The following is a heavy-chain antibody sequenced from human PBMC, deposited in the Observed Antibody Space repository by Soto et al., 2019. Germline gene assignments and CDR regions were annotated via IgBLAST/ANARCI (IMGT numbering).Heavy chain of an antibody. V-gene: IGHV3-30*03. CDR2: ISYDGTDE. CDR1: GFSFSSYG. J-gene: IGHJ4*02. D-gene: IGHD1-1*01. CDR3: AIQESDWNVHFDY. Sequence: PGGSLRLSCAASGFSFSSYGMHWVRQAPGKGLEWVAMISYDGTDEYYADSVKGRFTISRDNSKNAVYLQMNSLRAEDTAVFYCAIQESDWNVHFDYCGQGTLVTV.